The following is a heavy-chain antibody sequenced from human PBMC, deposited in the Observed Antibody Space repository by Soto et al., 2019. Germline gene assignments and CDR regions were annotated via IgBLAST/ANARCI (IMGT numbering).Heavy chain of an antibody. Sequence: QVQLQESGPGLVKPSQTLSLTCTVSGGSISSGDYYWSWIRQPPGKGLEWIGYIYYSGSTYYNPSLKSRVTISVDTSKNQFSLKLSAVTAADTAVYYCARPHRGGWLHGYFDLWGRGTLVTVSS. CDR1: GGSISSGDYY. D-gene: IGHD5-18*01. CDR3: ARPHRGGWLHGYFDL. CDR2: IYYSGST. J-gene: IGHJ2*01. V-gene: IGHV4-30-4*01.